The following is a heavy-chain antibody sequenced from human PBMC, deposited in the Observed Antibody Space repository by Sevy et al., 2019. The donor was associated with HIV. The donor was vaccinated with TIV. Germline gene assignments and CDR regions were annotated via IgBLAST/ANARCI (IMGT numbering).Heavy chain of an antibody. J-gene: IGHJ4*02. CDR1: GFTFSSYW. Sequence: GGSLRLSCAASGFTFSSYWMHWVRQAPGKGLVWVSRINSDGSSTSYADSVKGRFTISRDNAKNTLYLQMNSLRAEDTAVCYCARDRDTAMVHDYWGQGTLVTVSS. V-gene: IGHV3-74*01. CDR2: INSDGSST. D-gene: IGHD5-18*01. CDR3: ARDRDTAMVHDY.